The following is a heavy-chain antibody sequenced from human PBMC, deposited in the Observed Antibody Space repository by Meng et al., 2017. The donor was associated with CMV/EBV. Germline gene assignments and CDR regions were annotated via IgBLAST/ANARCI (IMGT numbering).Heavy chain of an antibody. CDR3: ARVTSRVAGAFDY. D-gene: IGHD1-14*01. J-gene: IGHJ4*02. CDR2: IYYSGST. Sequence: QVQLQESGPGLVQPLQTLSLTFTVSGGSISSGDFYWGLSRQPPRKGLEWVGYIYYSGSTYYNPSLKSRVTISVDTSKNQFSLKLSSVTAADTAVYYCARVTSRVAGAFDYWGQGTLVTVSS. V-gene: IGHV4-30-4*08. CDR1: GGSISSGDFY.